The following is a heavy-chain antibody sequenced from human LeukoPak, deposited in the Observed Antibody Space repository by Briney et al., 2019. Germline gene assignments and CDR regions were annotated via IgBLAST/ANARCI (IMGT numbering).Heavy chain of an antibody. Sequence: ASVKVSCKASGYTFTSYDINWVRQATGQGLEWMGWMNPNSGNTGYAQKFQGRVTITRNTSISTAYMELSSLRSEDTAVYYCARLGYCSGGSCYGWAFDIWGQGTMVTVSS. CDR1: GYTFTSYD. D-gene: IGHD2-15*01. CDR3: ARLGYCSGGSCYGWAFDI. CDR2: MNPNSGNT. J-gene: IGHJ3*02. V-gene: IGHV1-8*03.